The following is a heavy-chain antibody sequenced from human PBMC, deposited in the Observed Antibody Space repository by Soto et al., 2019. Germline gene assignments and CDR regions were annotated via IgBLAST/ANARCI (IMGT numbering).Heavy chain of an antibody. Sequence: GGSLRLSCAASGFTFSSYWMHWVRQAPGKGLVWVSRINSDGSSTSYADPVKGRFTISRDNAKNTLYLQMNSLRAEDTAVYYCARDPPPKVPYYYYMDVWGKGTTVTVSS. CDR2: INSDGSST. J-gene: IGHJ6*03. CDR1: GFTFSSYW. D-gene: IGHD1-1*01. V-gene: IGHV3-74*01. CDR3: ARDPPPKVPYYYYMDV.